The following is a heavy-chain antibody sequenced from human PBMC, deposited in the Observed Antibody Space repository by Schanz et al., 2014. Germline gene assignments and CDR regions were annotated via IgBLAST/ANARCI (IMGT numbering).Heavy chain of an antibody. V-gene: IGHV3-23*01. Sequence: EVQLLESGGGLVQPGGSLRLSCTASGFTFSAYAMTWVRQIPGKGLEWVSAISASGGTTYYADSVKGRFTISRDNSKNTLYLQMNSLRAEDTAVYYCAKTPREYCNYDNCPNWFDSWGQGTLVTASS. CDR2: ISASGGTT. D-gene: IGHD2-15*01. CDR3: AKTPREYCNYDNCPNWFDS. CDR1: GFTFSAYA. J-gene: IGHJ5*01.